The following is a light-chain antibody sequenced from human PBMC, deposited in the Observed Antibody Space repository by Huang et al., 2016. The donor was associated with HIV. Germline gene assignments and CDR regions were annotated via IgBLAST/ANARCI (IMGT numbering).Light chain of an antibody. J-gene: IGKJ3*01. CDR3: MQTLQSPFT. V-gene: IGKV2-28*01. CDR2: LGS. CDR1: RSLLHSDGHNY. Sequence: VMTQSPLSLPVTPGEPASISCTSSRSLLHSDGHNYLDWYFQRPGQSPQVLIYLGSNRASGVPYRISGSGSGTDFTLKISRVEAEDVGIYYCMQTLQSPFTFGPGTKVDIK.